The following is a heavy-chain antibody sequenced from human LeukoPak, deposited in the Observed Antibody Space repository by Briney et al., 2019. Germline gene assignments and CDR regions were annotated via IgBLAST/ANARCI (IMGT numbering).Heavy chain of an antibody. D-gene: IGHD6-13*01. CDR3: ARGLPGGFEGFSSSWYPLDY. Sequence: TGGSLRLSCGASGFTFSRFGIHWVRQAPGKGLEWVSVISYDGRNKHYADSVKGRFTISRDNSKNTLFLQMNSLRAEDTAVYYCARGLPGGFEGFSSSWYPLDYWGQGALATVSS. CDR1: GFTFSRFG. CDR2: ISYDGRNK. V-gene: IGHV3-30*04. J-gene: IGHJ4*02.